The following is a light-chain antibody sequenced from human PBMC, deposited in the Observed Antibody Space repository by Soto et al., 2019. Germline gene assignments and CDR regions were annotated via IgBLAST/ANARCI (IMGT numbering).Light chain of an antibody. CDR2: GAS. CDR3: QKYKGWPRT. J-gene: IGKJ1*01. CDR1: QSVSSN. Sequence: EIVMTQSPATLSVSPGERATLSCRASQSVSSNLAWYQQKPGQAPTLLFYGASTRASGVPARFSGGGSGTEFTLTISGLPSYDFGVYSCQKYKGWPRTFGQGTKLE. V-gene: IGKV3-15*01.